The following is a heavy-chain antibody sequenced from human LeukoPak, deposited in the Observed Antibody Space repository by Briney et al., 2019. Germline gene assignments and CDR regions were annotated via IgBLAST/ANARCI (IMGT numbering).Heavy chain of an antibody. Sequence: SETLSLTCTVSGGSISSYYWSWIRQPPGKGLEWIGYIYYSGSTNYNPSLKSRVTISVDTSKNQFSLKLSSVTAADTAVYYCARGWLWFGLDVWGKGTTVTASS. CDR1: GGSISSYY. D-gene: IGHD3-10*01. V-gene: IGHV4-59*01. CDR2: IYYSGST. J-gene: IGHJ6*04. CDR3: ARGWLWFGLDV.